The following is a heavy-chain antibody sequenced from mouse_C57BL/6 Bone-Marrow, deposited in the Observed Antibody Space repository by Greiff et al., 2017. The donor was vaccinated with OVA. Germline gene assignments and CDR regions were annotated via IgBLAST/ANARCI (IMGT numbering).Heavy chain of an antibody. J-gene: IGHJ3*01. V-gene: IGHV1-59*01. CDR2: IDPSDSYT. CDR3: ARGGNYWFAY. D-gene: IGHD2-1*01. CDR1: GYTFTSYW. Sequence: QVQLQQPGAELVRPGTSVKLSCKASGYTFTSYWMHWVKQRPGQGLEWIGVIDPSDSYTNYNQKFKGKATLTVDKSSSTAYMQLSSLTSDDSAVYYCARGGNYWFAYWGQGTLVTVSA.